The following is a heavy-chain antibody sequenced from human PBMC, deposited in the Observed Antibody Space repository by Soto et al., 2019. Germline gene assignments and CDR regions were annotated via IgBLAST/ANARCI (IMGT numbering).Heavy chain of an antibody. CDR2: TSSSSSYI. V-gene: IGHV3-21*01. CDR1: GFTFSSYS. CDR3: ARDTGLITMVRGDAFDI. D-gene: IGHD3-10*01. Sequence: GSLRLSCAASGFTFSSYSMNWVRQAPGKGLEWVSSTSSSSSYIYYADSVKGRFTISRDNAKNSLYLQMNSLRAEDTAVYYCARDTGLITMVRGDAFDIWGQGTMVTVSS. J-gene: IGHJ3*02.